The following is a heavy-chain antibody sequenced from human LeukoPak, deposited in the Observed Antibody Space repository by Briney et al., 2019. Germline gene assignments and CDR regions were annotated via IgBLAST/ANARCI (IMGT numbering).Heavy chain of an antibody. CDR3: AREAAWGNWYFDH. CDR1: GFTFSRHG. J-gene: IGHJ2*01. Sequence: GGSPRLSCAASGFTFSRHGMHWVRQAPGKGLEWVAVIGDTGRAKYYADSVEGRFTASRDNFKNTLYLEMNSLRYDDTALYYCAREAAWGNWYFDHWGRGTLVTVSS. CDR2: IGDTGRAK. V-gene: IGHV3-33*08. D-gene: IGHD3-16*01.